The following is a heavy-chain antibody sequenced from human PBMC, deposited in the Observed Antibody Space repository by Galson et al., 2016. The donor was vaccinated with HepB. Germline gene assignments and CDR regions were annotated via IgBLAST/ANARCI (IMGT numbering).Heavy chain of an antibody. CDR1: GYSFVSYW. V-gene: IGHV5-51*01. D-gene: IGHD3-22*01. CDR2: IYPGDSDT. CDR3: ARRAGGSSGYHYWYFDL. J-gene: IGHJ2*01. Sequence: QSGAEVKKPGESLKISCQGSGYSFVSYWIGWVRQMPGKGLEWMGVIYPGDSDTIYSPSFPGQVTISADKSITTAYLQWSSLKAPDNAMYYCARRAGGSSGYHYWYFDLWGRGTLVSVSS.